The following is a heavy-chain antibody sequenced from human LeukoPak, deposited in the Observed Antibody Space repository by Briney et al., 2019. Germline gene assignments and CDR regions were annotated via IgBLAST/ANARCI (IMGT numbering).Heavy chain of an antibody. V-gene: IGHV4-39*01. CDR1: GGSVSSGSYY. CDR2: VYYSGRT. CDR3: ARHQVDWFDP. Sequence: PSETLSLTCTVSGGSVSSGSYYWGWVRQPPGKGLEWIGSVYYSGRTYYNPSLKSRVTISVDTSKNRFSLKLSSVTAADTAVYYRARHQVDWFDPWGQGTLVTVSS. J-gene: IGHJ5*02.